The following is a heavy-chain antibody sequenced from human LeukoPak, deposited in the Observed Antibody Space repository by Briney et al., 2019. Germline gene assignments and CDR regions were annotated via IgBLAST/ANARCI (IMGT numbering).Heavy chain of an antibody. Sequence: ASVKVSCKASGGTFSSYAISWVRQAPGQGLGWVGWISAYNGNTNYAQKLQGRVTMTTDTSTSTAYMELRSLRSDDTAVYYSARNYYGSGSYYALDYWGQGTLVTVSS. CDR2: ISAYNGNT. CDR1: GGTFSSYA. D-gene: IGHD3-10*01. CDR3: ARNYYGSGSYYALDY. J-gene: IGHJ4*02. V-gene: IGHV1-18*01.